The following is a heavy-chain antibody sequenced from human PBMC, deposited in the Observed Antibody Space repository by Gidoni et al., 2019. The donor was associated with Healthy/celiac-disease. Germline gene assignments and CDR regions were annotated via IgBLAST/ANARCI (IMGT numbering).Heavy chain of an antibody. CDR3: ARIINGWGDGFDI. D-gene: IGHD3-16*01. Sequence: QDTLKESGPVLVKPTETCTLTCTVSGFSLSNARMGVSWSRQPPGKALEWLAHIFSKDEKSYSTSLKSSLTVSKHTSESQVVLTMPNIEPVDTATYYFARIINGWGDGFDIWGQGTMVTVSS. J-gene: IGHJ3*02. CDR1: GFSLSNARMG. V-gene: IGHV2-26*01. CDR2: IFSKDEK.